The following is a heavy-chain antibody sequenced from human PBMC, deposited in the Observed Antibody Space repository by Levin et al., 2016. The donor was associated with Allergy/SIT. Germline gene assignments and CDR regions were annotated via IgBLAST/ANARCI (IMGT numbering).Heavy chain of an antibody. CDR1: GGSISSSY. Sequence: GSLRLSCTVSGGSISSSYWNWIRQPPGKGLEWIGYIYYSGSAIYNPSLKSRVSISVDTSKDQFSLQLSSVTAADTAVYYCARGGTTETTSYGVDVWGLGTTVTVSS. CDR2: IYYSGSA. J-gene: IGHJ6*02. V-gene: IGHV4-59*01. CDR3: ARGGTTETTSYGVDV. D-gene: IGHD1-1*01.